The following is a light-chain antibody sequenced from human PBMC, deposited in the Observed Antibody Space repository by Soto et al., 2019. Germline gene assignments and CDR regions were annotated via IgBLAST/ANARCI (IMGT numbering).Light chain of an antibody. Sequence: EIVLTQSPATLPLSPGERATLSCRASQSVSSSYLAWYQQRPGQAPRLLIFGASYRATGIPDRFSGSGSGTDFTLTISRLEPEDFAVYYCQHYSSSPPEFTFGPGTKVDSK. CDR2: GAS. J-gene: IGKJ3*01. CDR1: QSVSSSY. V-gene: IGKV3-20*01. CDR3: QHYSSSPPEFT.